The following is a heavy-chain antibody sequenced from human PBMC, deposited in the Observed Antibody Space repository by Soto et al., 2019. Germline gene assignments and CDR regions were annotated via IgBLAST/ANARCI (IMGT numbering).Heavy chain of an antibody. V-gene: IGHV4-34*01. CDR1: GGSFSGYY. Sequence: QVQLQQWGAGLLKPSETLSLTCAVYGGSFSGYYWSWIRQPPGKGLEWIGEINHSGSTNYNPSLKSRVTISVDTSKSQFSLKLSSVTAADTAVYYCARADSSGWYSWFDPWGQGTLVTVSS. J-gene: IGHJ5*02. D-gene: IGHD6-19*01. CDR2: INHSGST. CDR3: ARADSSGWYSWFDP.